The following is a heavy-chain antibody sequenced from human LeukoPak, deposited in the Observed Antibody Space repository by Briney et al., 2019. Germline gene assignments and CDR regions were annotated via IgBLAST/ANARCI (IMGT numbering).Heavy chain of an antibody. D-gene: IGHD3-16*01. CDR3: VREYPGGYFDF. CDR2: INTGNGNS. J-gene: IGHJ4*02. Sequence: GASVKVSCKASGYIFTTYYIHWVRQAPGQGLEWMGMINTGNGNSNLPQRSQARVTMTRDTSTSTVYMELSSLRTEDTAMYYCVREYPGGYFDFWGQGTLVTVSS. CDR1: GYIFTTYY. V-gene: IGHV1-46*03.